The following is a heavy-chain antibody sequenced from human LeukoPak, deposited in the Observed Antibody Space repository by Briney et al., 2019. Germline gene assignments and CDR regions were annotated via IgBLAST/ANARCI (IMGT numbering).Heavy chain of an antibody. D-gene: IGHD3-22*01. CDR3: AKAPVGANYYDSSGYFDY. Sequence: PGGSLRLSCAASGFTFSSYALSWVRQAPGKGLEWVSTISGSGGSTYYADPVKGRFTISRDNSKNTLYLQMNSLRAEDTAIYYCAKAPVGANYYDSSGYFDYWGQGTLVTVSS. V-gene: IGHV3-23*01. CDR2: ISGSGGST. CDR1: GFTFSSYA. J-gene: IGHJ4*02.